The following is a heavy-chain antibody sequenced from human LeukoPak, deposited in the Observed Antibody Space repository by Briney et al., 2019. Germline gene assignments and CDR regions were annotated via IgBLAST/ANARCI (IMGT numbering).Heavy chain of an antibody. CDR2: INTNTGNP. Sequence: GASVKVSCKASGYTFTSYAMNWVRQAPGQGLEWMGWINTNTGNPTYAQGFTGRFVFSLDTSVSTAYLQISSLKAEDTAVYYCARAYRRVPSRYYDFWSGYYTPFDPWGQGTLVTVSS. CDR3: ARAYRRVPSRYYDFWSGYYTPFDP. J-gene: IGHJ5*02. V-gene: IGHV7-4-1*02. D-gene: IGHD3-3*01. CDR1: GYTFTSYA.